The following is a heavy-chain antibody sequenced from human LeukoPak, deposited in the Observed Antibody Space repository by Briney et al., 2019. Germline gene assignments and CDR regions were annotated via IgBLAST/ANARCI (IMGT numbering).Heavy chain of an antibody. CDR3: AIFSGGSCYDY. Sequence: ASVKVSCKVSAYSLTELSMHWVRQAPGKGLEWLGKFDPESGETVDAQKFQGRVTLTEDTSTDTAYMELSSLRSEDTAVYYCAIFSGGSCYDYWGQGTLVTVSS. CDR2: FDPESGET. CDR1: AYSLTELS. D-gene: IGHD2-15*01. V-gene: IGHV1-24*01. J-gene: IGHJ4*02.